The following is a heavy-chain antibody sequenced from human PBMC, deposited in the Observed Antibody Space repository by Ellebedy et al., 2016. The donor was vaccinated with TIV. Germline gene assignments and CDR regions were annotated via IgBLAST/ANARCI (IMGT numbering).Heavy chain of an antibody. CDR3: ARSDIVVVVAATAFDI. D-gene: IGHD2-15*01. J-gene: IGHJ3*02. V-gene: IGHV4-39*01. CDR1: GGSISSSSYY. CDR2: IYYSGST. Sequence: GSLRLSXTVSGGSISSSSYYWGWIRQPPGKGLEWIGSIYYSGSTYYNPSLKSRVTISVDTSKNQFSLKLSSVTAADTAVYYCARSDIVVVVAATAFDIWGQGTMVTVSS.